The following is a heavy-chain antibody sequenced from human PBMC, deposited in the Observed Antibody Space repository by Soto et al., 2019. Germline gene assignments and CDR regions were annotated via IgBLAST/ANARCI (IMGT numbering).Heavy chain of an antibody. CDR2: IYYSGST. J-gene: IGHJ5*02. D-gene: IGHD3-10*01. CDR1: GGSISSYY. V-gene: IGHV4-59*01. Sequence: SETLSLTCTVSGGSISSYYWSWIRQPPGKGLEWIGYIYYSGSTNYNPSLKSRVTISVDTSKNQFSLKLSSVTAADTAVYYCARALGITVEGSWFDPWGQGTLVTVSS. CDR3: ARALGITVEGSWFDP.